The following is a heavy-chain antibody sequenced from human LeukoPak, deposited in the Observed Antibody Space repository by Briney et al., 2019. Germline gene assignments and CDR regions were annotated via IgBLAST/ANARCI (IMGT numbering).Heavy chain of an antibody. CDR3: ARVGSSGYWHYFDN. D-gene: IGHD3-22*01. V-gene: IGHV4-38-2*02. CDR1: AYFISSGYY. J-gene: IGHJ4*02. CDR2: IYHSGTT. Sequence: SETLSLTCTVSAYFISSGYYWGWIQQPPGKGLDWIGSIYHSGTTSYNPSHKSRVTISVDTSKNQISLNLSSVTAADTARYYCARVGSSGYWHYFDNWGQGALVTVSS.